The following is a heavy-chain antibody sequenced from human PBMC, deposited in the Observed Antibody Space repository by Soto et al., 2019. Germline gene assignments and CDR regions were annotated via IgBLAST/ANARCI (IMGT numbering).Heavy chain of an antibody. Sequence: EVHLVEAGGGLVKPGESLTLSCAASGFTFGSFTLNWVRQAPGKGLEWVSSISSSAVYIDYADSVKGRFTISRDNANNSLYLQMNSLRAEDTATYYCVRDGLDYYDTERLYFDNWGQGTLVTVSS. D-gene: IGHD3-22*01. V-gene: IGHV3-21*01. CDR2: ISSSAVYI. CDR1: GFTFGSFT. J-gene: IGHJ4*02. CDR3: VRDGLDYYDTERLYFDN.